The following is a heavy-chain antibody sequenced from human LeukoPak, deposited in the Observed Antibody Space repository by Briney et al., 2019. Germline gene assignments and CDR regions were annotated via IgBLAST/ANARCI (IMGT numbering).Heavy chain of an antibody. CDR1: GGSISSSSYY. J-gene: IGHJ4*02. D-gene: IGHD2-15*01. CDR3: ARRVAVVVAATK. CDR2: IYYSGST. Sequence: SETLSLTCTVSGGSISSSSYYWGWIRQPPGKGLVWIGSIYYSGSTYYNPSLKSRVTISVDTSKNQFSLKLSSVTAADTAVYYCARRVAVVVAATKWGQGTLVTVSS. V-gene: IGHV4-39*01.